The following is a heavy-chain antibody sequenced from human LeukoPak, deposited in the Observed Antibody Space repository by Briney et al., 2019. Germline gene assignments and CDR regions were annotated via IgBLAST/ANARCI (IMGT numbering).Heavy chain of an antibody. CDR1: GFTFSSYS. CDR3: ARDSGPVYSYGSADY. Sequence: PGGSLRLSCAASGFTFSSYSMNWVRQAPGKGLEWVSSISSSSSYIYYADSVKGRFTISRDNAKNSLYLQMNSLRAEDTAVYYCARDSGPVYSYGSADYWGQGTLVTVSS. V-gene: IGHV3-21*01. CDR2: ISSSSSYI. J-gene: IGHJ4*02. D-gene: IGHD5-18*01.